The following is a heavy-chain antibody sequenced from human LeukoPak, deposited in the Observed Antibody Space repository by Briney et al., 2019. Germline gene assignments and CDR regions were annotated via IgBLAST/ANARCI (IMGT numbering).Heavy chain of an antibody. CDR2: LNWNGGST. Sequence: GGSLRLSCAAPGFTFDDNGMSWVRQAPGKGLEWVSGLNWNGGSTGYADSVKGRFTISRDNAKNSLYLQMNSLRVEDTALYYCATHSYYYGSGSYPHYLDYWGRGTLVTVSA. V-gene: IGHV3-20*04. J-gene: IGHJ4*02. D-gene: IGHD3-10*01. CDR3: ATHSYYYGSGSYPHYLDY. CDR1: GFTFDDNG.